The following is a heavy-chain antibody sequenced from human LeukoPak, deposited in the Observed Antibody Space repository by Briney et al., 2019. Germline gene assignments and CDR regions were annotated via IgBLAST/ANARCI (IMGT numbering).Heavy chain of an antibody. CDR2: INHSGST. CDR1: GGSFSGYY. J-gene: IGHJ5*02. Sequence: PSETLSLTCAVYGGSFSGYYWSWIRQPPGKGLEWIGEINHSGSTNYNPSLKSRVTISVDTSKNQFSLKLSSVTAADTAVYYCARHRGYRTYSSGWYSPMQADSPGWFDPWGQGTLVTVSS. V-gene: IGHV4-34*01. D-gene: IGHD6-19*01. CDR3: ARHRGYRTYSSGWYSPMQADSPGWFDP.